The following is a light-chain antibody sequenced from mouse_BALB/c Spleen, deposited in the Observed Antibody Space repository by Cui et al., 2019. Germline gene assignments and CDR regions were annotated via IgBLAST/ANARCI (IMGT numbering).Light chain of an antibody. CDR2: KAS. CDR3: QQGQSCPRT. V-gene: IGKV10-94*01. Sequence: DIQLNQSPSSLSASLGDTITITCHASQNINVWLSWYQQKPGNIPKLLIYKASNLHTGVPSRFSGSGSGTGFTLTISSLQPEDSATYYCQQGQSCPRTFGGGTKLEIK. CDR1: QNINVW. J-gene: IGKJ1*01.